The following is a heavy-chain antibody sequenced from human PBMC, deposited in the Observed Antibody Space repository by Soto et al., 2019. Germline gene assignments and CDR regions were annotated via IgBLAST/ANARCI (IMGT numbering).Heavy chain of an antibody. Sequence: XVSLRLSCAASGFTFSSYAMSWVRQAAGKGLEWVSAISGSGGSTYYADSVKGRFTISRDNSKNTLYLQMNSLRAEDTAVYYCAGLITFGGVIVYPDYWGQGTLVTVSS. CDR1: GFTFSSYA. J-gene: IGHJ4*02. CDR3: AGLITFGGVIVYPDY. V-gene: IGHV3-23*01. CDR2: ISGSGGST. D-gene: IGHD3-16*02.